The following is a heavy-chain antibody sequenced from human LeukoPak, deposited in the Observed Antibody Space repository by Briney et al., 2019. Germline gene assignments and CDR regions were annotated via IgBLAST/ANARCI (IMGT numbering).Heavy chain of an antibody. Sequence: PGGSLRLSCAASGFTFSSYAMHWVRQAPGKGLEWVAVISYDGSNKYYADSVKGRFTISRDNSKNTLYLQMNSLRAEDTAVYYCACAYYYESITDYWGQGTLVTVSS. CDR1: GFTFSSYA. CDR3: ACAYYYESITDY. J-gene: IGHJ4*02. D-gene: IGHD3-22*01. CDR2: ISYDGSNK. V-gene: IGHV3-30*04.